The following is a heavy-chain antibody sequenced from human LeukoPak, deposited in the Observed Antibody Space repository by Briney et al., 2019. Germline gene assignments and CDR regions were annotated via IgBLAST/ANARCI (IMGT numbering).Heavy chain of an antibody. CDR3: ARQGTSGSYLTGLDV. Sequence: GGSLRLSCAASGFTFSSYGMHWVRQAPGKGLEWVAVIWYDGSNKYYADSVKGRFTISRDNSKNTLYLQMNSLRAEDTAVYYCARQGTSGSYLTGLDVWGQGTTVTVSS. CDR2: IWYDGSNK. CDR1: GFTFSSYG. J-gene: IGHJ6*02. V-gene: IGHV3-33*01. D-gene: IGHD3-22*01.